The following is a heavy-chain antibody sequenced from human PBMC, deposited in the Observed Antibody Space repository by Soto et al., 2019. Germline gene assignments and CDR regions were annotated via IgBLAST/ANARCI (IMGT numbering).Heavy chain of an antibody. CDR3: ARGGYSYGFDWFDP. D-gene: IGHD5-18*01. J-gene: IGHJ5*02. CDR2: INPNSGGT. CDR1: GYTFTGYY. V-gene: IGHV1-2*02. Sequence: ASVKVSCKASGYTFTGYYMHCVRQAPGQGLEWMGWINPNSGGTNYAQKFQGRVTMTRDTSISTAYMELSRLRSDDTAVYYCARGGYSYGFDWFDPWGQGTLVTVSS.